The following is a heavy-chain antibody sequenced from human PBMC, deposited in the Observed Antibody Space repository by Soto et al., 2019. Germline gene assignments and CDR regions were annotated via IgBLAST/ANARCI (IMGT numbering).Heavy chain of an antibody. Sequence: SETLSLTCAVYGGSFSGYYWSWIRQPPGKGLEWIGEINHSGSTNYNPSLKSRVTISVDTSKNQFSLKLSSVTAADTAVYYCAQISYYGSGREVDYWGQGTLVTSPQ. CDR3: AQISYYGSGREVDY. D-gene: IGHD3-10*01. CDR2: INHSGST. V-gene: IGHV4-34*01. CDR1: GGSFSGYY. J-gene: IGHJ4*02.